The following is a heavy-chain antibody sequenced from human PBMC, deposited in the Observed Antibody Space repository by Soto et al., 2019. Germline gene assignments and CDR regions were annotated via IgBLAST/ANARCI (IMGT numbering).Heavy chain of an antibody. CDR1: VCSIISSSYC. CDR2: IYYSGST. J-gene: IGHJ4*02. Sequence: PSSTXSLTCTFSVCSIISSSYCWGWIRQPPGKGLEWIGSIYYSGSTYYNPSLKSRVTISLDTSKNQFSLKLSSVTAADTAVYYRERRRIVGDIEGNDYWRKGTLVTV. V-gene: IGHV4-39*01. CDR3: ERRRIVGDIEGNDY. D-gene: IGHD1-26*01.